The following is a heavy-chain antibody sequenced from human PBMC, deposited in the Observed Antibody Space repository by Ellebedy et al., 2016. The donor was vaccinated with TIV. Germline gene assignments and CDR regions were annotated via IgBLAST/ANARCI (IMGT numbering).Heavy chain of an antibody. D-gene: IGHD3-10*01. CDR2: ISAYNGNT. Sequence: ASVKVSCXASGYTFTSYDISWVRQAPGQGLEWMGWISAYNGNTNYAQKLQGRVTMTTDTSTSTAYMELRSLRSDDTAVYYCAREYYGSGSYPFDYWGQGTLVTVSS. CDR1: GYTFTSYD. V-gene: IGHV1-18*01. CDR3: AREYYGSGSYPFDY. J-gene: IGHJ4*02.